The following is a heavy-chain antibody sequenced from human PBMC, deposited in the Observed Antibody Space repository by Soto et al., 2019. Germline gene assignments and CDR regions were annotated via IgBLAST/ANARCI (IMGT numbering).Heavy chain of an antibody. CDR2: ISSSSSYI. CDR1: GFTFSSYS. Sequence: EVQLVESGGGLVKPGGSLRLSCAASGFTFSSYSMNWVRQAPGKGLEWVSSISSSSSYIYYADSVKGRFTISRDNAKNSLYLQMNSLRAEDTAVYYCARDGLRFLEWLRMVDAFDIWGQGTMVTVSS. D-gene: IGHD3-3*01. J-gene: IGHJ3*02. V-gene: IGHV3-21*01. CDR3: ARDGLRFLEWLRMVDAFDI.